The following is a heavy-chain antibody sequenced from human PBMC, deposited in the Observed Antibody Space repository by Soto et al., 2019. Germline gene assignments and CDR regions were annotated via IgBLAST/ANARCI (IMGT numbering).Heavy chain of an antibody. CDR2: INAGNGNT. CDR1: GYTLTGYS. D-gene: IGHD6-19*01. J-gene: IGHJ4*02. V-gene: IGHV1-3*01. Sequence: GASVKVSCKASGYTLTGYSRRWVRQAPGQRLEWMGWINAGNGNTKYSQKFQGRVTITRDTSASTAYMELSSLRSEDTAVYYCARAVAVAADLDYWGQGTLVTVSS. CDR3: ARAVAVAADLDY.